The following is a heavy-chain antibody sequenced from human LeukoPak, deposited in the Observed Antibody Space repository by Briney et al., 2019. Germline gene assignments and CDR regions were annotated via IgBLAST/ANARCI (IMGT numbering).Heavy chain of an antibody. CDR1: GFIFNNYA. J-gene: IGHJ4*02. CDR3: AKDNRRHYTSGPNPDSLH. Sequence: GGSLRLSCAGSGFIFNNYAMHWVRQPPGKGLEWVSGISWNSCSIDYADSLKGRFTISRDNAKNSLYLQMNSLRVEDTAFYYCAKDNRRHYTSGPNPDSLHWGQGALVTVSS. CDR2: ISWNSCSI. V-gene: IGHV3-9*01. D-gene: IGHD6-19*01.